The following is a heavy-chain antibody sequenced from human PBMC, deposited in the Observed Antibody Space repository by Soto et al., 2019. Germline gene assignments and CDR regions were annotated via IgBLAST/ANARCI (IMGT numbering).Heavy chain of an antibody. CDR1: GFTFRDYG. V-gene: IGHV3-30*18. J-gene: IGHJ4*02. Sequence: QVQLVESGGGVVRPGRSLRLPCVASGFTFRDYGMHGVRQAPGKGLEWGAGIAHHGLKEHYADSVKGRFTISRDNSKKTVYLQLNSLRGDDTAVYYCAKDWVGGSNKYYFEYWGQGTLVTVSS. CDR2: IAHHGLKE. D-gene: IGHD1-26*01. CDR3: AKDWVGGSNKYYFEY.